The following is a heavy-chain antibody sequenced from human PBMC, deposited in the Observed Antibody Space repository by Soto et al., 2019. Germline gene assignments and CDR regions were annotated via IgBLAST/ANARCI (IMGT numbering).Heavy chain of an antibody. Sequence: QVQLQQWGAGLLKPSETLSLTCAVYGGSFSGYYWTWIRQPPGTGLEWIGEINHSGSTNYNPSLKSRVTISVATSKNRFSLKLTSVTAADTAVYYCARDKITGLFDYWGQGTLVTVSP. V-gene: IGHV4-34*01. J-gene: IGHJ4*02. D-gene: IGHD2-8*02. CDR3: ARDKITGLFDY. CDR1: GGSFSGYY. CDR2: INHSGST.